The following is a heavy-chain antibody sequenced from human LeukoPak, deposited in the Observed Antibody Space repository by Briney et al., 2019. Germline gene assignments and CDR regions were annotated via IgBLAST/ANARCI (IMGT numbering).Heavy chain of an antibody. D-gene: IGHD6-19*01. CDR2: IYPGDSDT. Sequence: GESLKISCKGSGYSFTSYWIGWVRQMPGKSLEWMGIIYPGDSDTRYRPSFQGQVTTSAPTSISTAYLQWSSLKASDTAMYYCARLGRNEEQWLAFYWGQGTLVTVSS. J-gene: IGHJ4*02. V-gene: IGHV5-51*01. CDR1: GYSFTSYW. CDR3: ARLGRNEEQWLAFY.